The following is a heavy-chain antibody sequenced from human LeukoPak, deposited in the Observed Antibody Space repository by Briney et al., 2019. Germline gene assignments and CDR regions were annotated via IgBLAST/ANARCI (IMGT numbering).Heavy chain of an antibody. D-gene: IGHD2-15*01. CDR1: GFTFSNYA. CDR2: LSGSGGST. Sequence: GGSLRLSCAASGFTFSNYAMSWVRQAPGKGLEWVSALSGSGGSTYYADSVKGRFTISGDNSKNTLYLQMNSLRAEDTAVYYCAKGDIVVVAASNDYWGQGTLVTVSS. CDR3: AKGDIVVVAASNDY. J-gene: IGHJ4*02. V-gene: IGHV3-23*01.